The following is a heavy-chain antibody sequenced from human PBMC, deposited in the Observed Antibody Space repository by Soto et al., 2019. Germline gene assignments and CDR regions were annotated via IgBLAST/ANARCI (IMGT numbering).Heavy chain of an antibody. Sequence: SETLSLTCTVSGGSITAYSWVWVRQPAGKGLEWIGRIYATGTTDYNPSLKSRVMMSVDTSKKQFSLRLRSVTAADTAVYYWVIDGTKTLRDWFDPWGQGSSVTVSS. CDR2: IYATGTT. V-gene: IGHV4-4*07. CDR1: GGSITAYS. D-gene: IGHD1-1*01. J-gene: IGHJ5*02. CDR3: VIDGTKTLRDWFDP.